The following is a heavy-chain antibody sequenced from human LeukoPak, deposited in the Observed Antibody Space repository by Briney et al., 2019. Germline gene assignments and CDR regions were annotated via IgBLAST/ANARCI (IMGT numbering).Heavy chain of an antibody. V-gene: IGHV3-7*03. Sequence: GGSLRLSCAASGFTFNTYRMTWVRQAPGKGLEWVANIKEDGSEKYYVDSVKRRFTISRDHAKNSLFLQMNSLRAEDTAVYYCARGRWYLDYWGQGTLATVSS. D-gene: IGHD4-23*01. CDR2: IKEDGSEK. J-gene: IGHJ4*02. CDR1: GFTFNTYR. CDR3: ARGRWYLDY.